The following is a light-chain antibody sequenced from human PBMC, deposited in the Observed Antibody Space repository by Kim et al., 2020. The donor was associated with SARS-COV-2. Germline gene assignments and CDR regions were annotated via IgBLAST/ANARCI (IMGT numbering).Light chain of an antibody. V-gene: IGLV1-40*01. Sequence: QSVLTQPPSVSGAPGQRVTISCTGSSSNIGAGYDVHWYQQLPGTAPKLLIYSNTNRPPRVPDRFSGSKSGTSASLAITGLQAEDEADYYCQSYDRSLSGSYVFGSGTKVTVL. CDR1: SSNIGAGYD. CDR3: QSYDRSLSGSYV. J-gene: IGLJ1*01. CDR2: SNT.